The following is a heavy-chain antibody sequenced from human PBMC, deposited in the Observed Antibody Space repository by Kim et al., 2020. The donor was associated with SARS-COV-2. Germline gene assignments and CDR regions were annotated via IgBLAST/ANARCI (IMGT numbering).Heavy chain of an antibody. D-gene: IGHD3-9*01. V-gene: IGHV3-72*01. Sequence: AFVKGRFTISRDDSQHSLYLQMNSLKPEDTAVYYCARAYFDRVFYYEGMDVWGQGTTVTVSS. CDR3: ARAYFDRVFYYEGMDV. J-gene: IGHJ6*02.